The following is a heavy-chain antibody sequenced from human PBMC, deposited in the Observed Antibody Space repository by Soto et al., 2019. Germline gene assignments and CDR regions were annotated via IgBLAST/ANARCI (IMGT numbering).Heavy chain of an antibody. CDR1: GFTLGDYA. Sequence: PGGSLRLSCTASGFTLGDYAMSWFLQAPGKGLEWVGFIRSKAYGGTTEYAASVKGRFTISRDDSKSIAYLQMNSLKTEDTAVYYCTRSIVVVPAALQPYYYYYGMAVRGQGTTVTVSS. J-gene: IGHJ6*02. V-gene: IGHV3-49*03. CDR2: IRSKAYGGTT. D-gene: IGHD2-2*01. CDR3: TRSIVVVPAALQPYYYYYGMAV.